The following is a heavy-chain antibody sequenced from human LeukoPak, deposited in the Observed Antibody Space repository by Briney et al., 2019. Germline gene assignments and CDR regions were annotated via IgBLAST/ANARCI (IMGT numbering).Heavy chain of an antibody. Sequence: AGGSLRLSCAASGFTFADYAMGWVRQAPGQGLEWASTISASGSTTYYADSVRGRFTISRDNSKNTLSLQISSLRAEDTAVYYCAKARTPYNSGFDYWGQGTLVAVSS. D-gene: IGHD6-19*01. J-gene: IGHJ4*02. CDR3: AKARTPYNSGFDY. CDR2: ISASGSTT. V-gene: IGHV3-23*01. CDR1: GFTFADYA.